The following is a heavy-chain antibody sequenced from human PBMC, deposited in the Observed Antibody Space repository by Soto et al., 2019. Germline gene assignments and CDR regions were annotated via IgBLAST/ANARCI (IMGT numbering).Heavy chain of an antibody. D-gene: IGHD2-15*01. CDR2: IYYSGST. CDR1: GGSIRSYY. J-gene: IGHJ5*02. Sequence: QVQLQESGPGLVKPSETLSLTCTVSGGSIRSYYWSWIRQPPGKGLEWIGSIYYSGSTNYKPSLKSRVTSSVDTSKNQFSLKLNSVTAADTAVYYCARQGRWFDPWGQGTLVTVSS. CDR3: ARQGRWFDP. V-gene: IGHV4-59*08.